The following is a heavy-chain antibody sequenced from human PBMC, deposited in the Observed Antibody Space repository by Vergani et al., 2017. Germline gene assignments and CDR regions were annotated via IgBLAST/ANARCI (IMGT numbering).Heavy chain of an antibody. D-gene: IGHD2-15*01. CDR1: GGSISSSSYY. CDR3: ARDVRYCSGGSCAPNYGMDV. J-gene: IGHJ6*02. CDR2: IYYSGST. Sequence: QLQLQESGPGLVKPSETLSLTCTVSGGSISSSSYYWGWIRQPPGKGLEWIGSIYYSGSTYYNPSLKSRVTISVDTSKNQFSRKLSSVTSADTAVYYCARDVRYCSGGSCAPNYGMDVWGQGTTVTVSS. V-gene: IGHV4-39*07.